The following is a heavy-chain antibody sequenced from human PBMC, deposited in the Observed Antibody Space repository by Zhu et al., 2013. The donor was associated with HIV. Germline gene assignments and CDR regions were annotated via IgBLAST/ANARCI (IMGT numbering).Heavy chain of an antibody. J-gene: IGHJ4*02. Sequence: QVQLVQSGAEVKKPGSSVKVSCKVSGGTFNSYAISWVRQAPGQGLEWMGEIIPIFGTANYAQKFQGRVTITADESTSTAYMELNSLRSEDTAVYFCARGIVVVGALYFDYWGQGTLVTVSS. CDR3: ARGIVVVGALYFDY. V-gene: IGHV1-69*01. CDR1: GGTFNSYA. CDR2: IIPIFGTA. D-gene: IGHD2-15*01.